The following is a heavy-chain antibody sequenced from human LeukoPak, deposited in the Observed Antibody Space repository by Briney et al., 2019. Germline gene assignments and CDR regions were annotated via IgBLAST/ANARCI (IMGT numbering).Heavy chain of an antibody. D-gene: IGHD1-26*01. Sequence: PGGSLRLSCATSGFTFTTFWMHWVRQAPGKGLVWVSRINHDGSSTNYADSVKGRFTISRDNAKNTVYLQMNSLGPEDTAVYYCARDPYSGNYGNYYYYYMDVWGKGTTVTVSS. CDR2: INHDGSST. CDR3: ARDPYSGNYGNYYYYYMDV. CDR1: GFTFTTFW. V-gene: IGHV3-74*01. J-gene: IGHJ6*03.